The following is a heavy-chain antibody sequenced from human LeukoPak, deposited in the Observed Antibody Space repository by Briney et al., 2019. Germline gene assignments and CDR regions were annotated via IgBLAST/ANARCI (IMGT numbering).Heavy chain of an antibody. CDR3: AREMIVEHFDAFDI. J-gene: IGHJ3*02. CDR2: IWYDGSNK. CDR1: GFTFSSYG. V-gene: IGHV3-33*01. D-gene: IGHD3-22*01. Sequence: GGSLRLSCAASGFTFSSYGMHWVRQAPGKGLEWVAVIWYDGSNKYYADSVKGRFTISRDNSKNTLYLQMNSLRAEDTAVYYCAREMIVEHFDAFDIWGQGTMVTVSS.